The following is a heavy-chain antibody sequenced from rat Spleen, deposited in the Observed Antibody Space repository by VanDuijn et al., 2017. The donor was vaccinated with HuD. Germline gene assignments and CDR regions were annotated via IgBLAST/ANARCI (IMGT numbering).Heavy chain of an antibody. J-gene: IGHJ2*01. V-gene: IGHV5-62*01. CDR1: GFTFSSYG. Sequence: VQLVESGGGLVQPGKSLKLSCSASGFTFSSYGMHWIRQAPGKGLDWVAYISSSSGTVYADAVKGRFTISRDNAKNTLYLQLNSLKSEDTAIYYCARRGIGVRFDYWGQGVMVTVSS. CDR2: ISSSSGT. CDR3: ARRGIGVRFDY. D-gene: IGHD4-3*01.